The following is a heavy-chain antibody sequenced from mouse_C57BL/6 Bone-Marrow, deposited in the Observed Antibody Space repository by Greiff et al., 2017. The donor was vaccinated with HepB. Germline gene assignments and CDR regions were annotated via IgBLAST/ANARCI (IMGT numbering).Heavy chain of an antibody. CDR2: IRSKSNNYAT. V-gene: IGHV10-1*01. Sequence: EAGGGLVQPKGSLKLSCAASGFSFNTYAMNWVRQAPGKGLEWVARIRSKSNNYATYYADSVKDRFTISRDDSESMLYLQMNNLKTEDTAMYYCVRRPFAYWGQGTLVTVSA. CDR1: GFSFNTYA. J-gene: IGHJ3*01. CDR3: VRRPFAY.